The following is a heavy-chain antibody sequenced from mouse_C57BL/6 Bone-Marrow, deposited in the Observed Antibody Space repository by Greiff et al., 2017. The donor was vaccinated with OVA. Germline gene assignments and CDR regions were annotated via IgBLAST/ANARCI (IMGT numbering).Heavy chain of an antibody. Sequence: VQLQQSGAELARPGASVKMSCKASGYTFTSYTMHWVKQRPGQGLEWIGYINPSSGYTKYNQKFKDKATLTADKSSSTAYLQLSSLTSEDSAVYYCARRTGYYAMDYWGQGTSVTVSS. CDR1: GYTFTSYT. CDR2: INPSSGYT. V-gene: IGHV1-4*01. CDR3: ARRTGYYAMDY. J-gene: IGHJ4*01.